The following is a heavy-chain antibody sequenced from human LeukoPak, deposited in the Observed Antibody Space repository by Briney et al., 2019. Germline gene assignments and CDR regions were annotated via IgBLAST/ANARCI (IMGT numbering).Heavy chain of an antibody. Sequence: GGSLRLSCAASGFTFSSYAMSWVRQAPGKGLEWVSAISGSGGSTYYADSVKGRFTISRDNSKNTLYLQMNSLRADDTALYYCAKQELLWFGPIGYWGQGNLVTVSS. J-gene: IGHJ4*02. CDR3: AKQELLWFGPIGY. CDR1: GFTFSSYA. CDR2: ISGSGGST. V-gene: IGHV3-23*01. D-gene: IGHD3-10*01.